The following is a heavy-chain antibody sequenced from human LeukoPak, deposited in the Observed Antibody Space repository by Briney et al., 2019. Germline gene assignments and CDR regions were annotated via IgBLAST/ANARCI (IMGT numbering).Heavy chain of an antibody. D-gene: IGHD6-13*01. CDR2: INPNSGGT. CDR3: ARDGSIKYSSSWYDR. CDR1: GYTFTGYY. Sequence: ASVKVSCKASGYTFTGYYMHLVRQAPGQGLEWMGRINPNSGGTNYAQKFQGRVTMTSDTSISTAYMELSRLRSDDTAVYCCARDGSIKYSSSWYDRWGQGTLVTVSS. J-gene: IGHJ5*02. V-gene: IGHV1-2*06.